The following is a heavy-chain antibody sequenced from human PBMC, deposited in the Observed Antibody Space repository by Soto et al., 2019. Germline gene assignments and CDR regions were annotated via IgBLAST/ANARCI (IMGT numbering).Heavy chain of an antibody. CDR1: GFSLSTSGVG. CDR3: AHTGTFGVIFPGGHWFDP. D-gene: IGHD3-3*01. J-gene: IGHJ5*02. V-gene: IGHV2-5*02. CDR2: IYWDDDK. Sequence: QITLKESGPTLVKPTQTLTLTCTFSGFSLSTSGVGVGWIRQPPGKALEWLALIYWDDDKRYSPSLKSRLTITKDPSKDQVVLTLTNMDPVDTATYYCAHTGTFGVIFPGGHWFDPWGQGTLVTISS.